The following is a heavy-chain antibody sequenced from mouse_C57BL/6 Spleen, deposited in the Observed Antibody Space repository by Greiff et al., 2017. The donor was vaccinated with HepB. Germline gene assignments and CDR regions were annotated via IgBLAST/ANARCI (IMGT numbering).Heavy chain of an antibody. V-gene: IGHV1-9*01. CDR3: ARKEDYDVFPFAY. CDR2: ILPGSGST. CDR1: GYTFTGYW. J-gene: IGHJ3*01. D-gene: IGHD2-4*01. Sequence: QVQLQQSGAELMKPGASVKLSCKATGYTFTGYWIEWVKQRPGHGLEWIGEILPGSGSTNYNEKFKGKATFTADTSSNTAYMQLSSLTPEDSAIYYCARKEDYDVFPFAYWGQGTLVTVSA.